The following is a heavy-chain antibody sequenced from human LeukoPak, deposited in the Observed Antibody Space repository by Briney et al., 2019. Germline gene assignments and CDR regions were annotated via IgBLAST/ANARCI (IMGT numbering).Heavy chain of an antibody. CDR1: GFTFSSYA. CDR2: ISYDGSNK. Sequence: GGSLRLSCAASGFTFSSYAMHWVRQAPGKGLEWVAVISYDGSNKYYADSVKGRFTISRDNSKNTLYLQMNSLRAEDTAVYYCARGHPICSSTSCAFDYWGQGTLVTVSS. D-gene: IGHD2-2*01. J-gene: IGHJ4*02. CDR3: ARGHPICSSTSCAFDY. V-gene: IGHV3-30-3*01.